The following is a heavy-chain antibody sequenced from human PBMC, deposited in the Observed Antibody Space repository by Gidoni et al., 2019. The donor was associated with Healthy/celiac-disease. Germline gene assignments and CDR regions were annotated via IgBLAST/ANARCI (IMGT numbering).Heavy chain of an antibody. CDR2: ISYDGSNK. D-gene: IGHD1-26*01. CDR1: GFTFSSYG. CDR3: ARGRGSYPDY. Sequence: QVQLVASGGGVVQPGRSLSLSCAASGFTFSSYGMHWVRQAPGKGLEWVAVISYDGSNKYYADSVKGRFTISRDNSKNTLYLQMNSLRAEDTAVYYCARGRGSYPDYWGQGTLVTVSS. V-gene: IGHV3-30-3*01. J-gene: IGHJ4*02.